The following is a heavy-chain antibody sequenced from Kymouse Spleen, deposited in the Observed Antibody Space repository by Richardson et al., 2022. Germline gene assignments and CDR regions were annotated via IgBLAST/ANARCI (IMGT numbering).Heavy chain of an antibody. CDR2: INHSGST. D-gene: IGHD3-10*01. J-gene: IGHJ4*02. CDR1: GGSFSGYY. V-gene: IGHV4-34*01. CDR3: ATGGYYYGSGSPWYFDY. Sequence: QVQLQQWGAGLLKPSETLSLTCAVYGGSFSGYYWSWIRQPPGKGLEWIGEINHSGSTNYNPSLKSRVTISVDTSKNQFSLKLSSVTAADTAVYYCATGGYYYGSGSPWYFDYWGQGTLVTVSS.